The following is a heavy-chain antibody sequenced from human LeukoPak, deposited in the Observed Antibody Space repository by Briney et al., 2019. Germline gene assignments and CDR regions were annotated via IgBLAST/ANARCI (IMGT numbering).Heavy chain of an antibody. V-gene: IGHV3-7*01. D-gene: IGHD4-17*01. CDR2: IKQDGSEK. Sequence: GGSLRLSCAASGFTFSSYWMSWVRQAPGKGLEWVANIKQDGSEKYYVDSVKGRFTISRDNAKNSLYLQMNSLRAEDTAVYYCARDLISPTVTTGNYFDYWGQGTLVTVSS. CDR1: GFTFSSYW. J-gene: IGHJ4*02. CDR3: ARDLISPTVTTGNYFDY.